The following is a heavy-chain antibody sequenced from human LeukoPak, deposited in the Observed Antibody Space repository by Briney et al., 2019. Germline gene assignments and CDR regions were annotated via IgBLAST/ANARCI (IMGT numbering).Heavy chain of an antibody. Sequence: GGSLRLSCAASGFTFSSYSMNWVRQAPGKGLEWVSYISSSSSTIYYADSVKGRSTISRDNAKNSLYLQINSLRAEDTAVYYCARDSVAVAGTASFDYWGQGTLVTVSS. J-gene: IGHJ4*02. V-gene: IGHV3-48*04. CDR2: ISSSSSTI. D-gene: IGHD6-19*01. CDR1: GFTFSSYS. CDR3: ARDSVAVAGTASFDY.